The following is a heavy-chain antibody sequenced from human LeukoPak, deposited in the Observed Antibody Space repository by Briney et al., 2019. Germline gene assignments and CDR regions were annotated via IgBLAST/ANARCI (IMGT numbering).Heavy chain of an antibody. D-gene: IGHD2-2*01. V-gene: IGHV4-34*01. CDR3: ASEAGHCSSTSCYWGFDP. CDR2: INHSGST. J-gene: IGHJ5*02. Sequence: PSETLSLTCAVYGGSFSGYYWSWIRQPPGKGLEWIGEINHSGSTNYNPSLKSRVTISVDTSKNQFSLKLSSVTAADTAVYHCASEAGHCSSTSCYWGFDPWGQGTLVTVSS. CDR1: GGSFSGYY.